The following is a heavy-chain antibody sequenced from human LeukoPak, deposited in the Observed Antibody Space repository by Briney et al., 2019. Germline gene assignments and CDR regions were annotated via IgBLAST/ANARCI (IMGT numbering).Heavy chain of an antibody. CDR3: ARGGGLDV. J-gene: IGHJ6*02. Sequence: GGSLRLSCAASGFTFSDYALNWVRQAPGKGLEWVASINHNGNVNYYVDSVKGRFTISRDNAKNSLYLQMSNLRAEDTAVYFCARGGGLDVWGQGATVTVSS. V-gene: IGHV3-7*03. CDR1: GFTFSDYA. D-gene: IGHD3-16*01. CDR2: INHNGNVN.